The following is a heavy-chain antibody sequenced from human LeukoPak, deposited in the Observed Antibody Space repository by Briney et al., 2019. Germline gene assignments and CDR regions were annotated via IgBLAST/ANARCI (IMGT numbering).Heavy chain of an antibody. Sequence: GGSLRLSCAASGFTFSSYSMNWVRQAPGKGLEWVSYISSSSSTIYYADSVKGRFTISRDNAKNSLYLQMNSLRAEDTAVYYCARSSARDGYNYFDYWGQGTLVTVSS. CDR2: ISSSSSTI. D-gene: IGHD5-24*01. CDR3: ARSSARDGYNYFDY. V-gene: IGHV3-48*01. J-gene: IGHJ4*02. CDR1: GFTFSSYS.